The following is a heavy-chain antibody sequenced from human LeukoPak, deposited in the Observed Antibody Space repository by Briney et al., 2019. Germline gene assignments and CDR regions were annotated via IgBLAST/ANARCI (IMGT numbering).Heavy chain of an antibody. Sequence: GGSLRLSCVASGFAFSDYYMSWIRQTPGKGLEWVSYIDLSGRSTYYADSVRGRFTISRDNAKKSLYLQMNTLRAEDTAMYYCARGHFGLDYWGQGTLVTVSS. J-gene: IGHJ4*02. CDR1: GFAFSDYY. CDR2: IDLSGRST. CDR3: ARGHFGLDY. D-gene: IGHD3-10*01. V-gene: IGHV3-11*01.